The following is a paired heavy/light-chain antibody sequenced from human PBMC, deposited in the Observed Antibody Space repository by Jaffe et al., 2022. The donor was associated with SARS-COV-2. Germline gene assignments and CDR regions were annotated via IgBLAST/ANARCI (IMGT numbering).Heavy chain of an antibody. J-gene: IGHJ5*02. CDR1: GLTSDNAW. CDR3: VTERGATYPENWFDP. V-gene: IGHV3-15*01. Sequence: EVQLVESGGGLVSPGGSLRLSCAASGLTSDNAWMTWVRQAPGKGLEWVGRLRGKSDGWATDYGAPVRGRFTISRDDSRNTLYLQMNSLKTEDTAVYYCVTERGATYPENWFDPWGQGTLVTVSS. CDR2: LRGKSDGWAT.
Light chain of an antibody. CDR3: LLSYSGTWV. V-gene: IGLV7-46*01. J-gene: IGLJ3*02. Sequence: QAVVTQEPSLTVSPGGTVTLTCASSTGAVTSGHFAYWIQQRPGQAPRTLIFDTNVKQSWTPARFSGSLLGDKAALTLSGAQPEDEAEYYCLLSYSGTWVFGGGTKLTVL. CDR2: DTN. CDR1: TGAVTSGHF.